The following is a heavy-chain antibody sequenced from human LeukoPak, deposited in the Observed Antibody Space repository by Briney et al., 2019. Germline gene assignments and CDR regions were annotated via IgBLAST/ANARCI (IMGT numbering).Heavy chain of an antibody. J-gene: IGHJ6*03. CDR3: ARGGSVAGTPDYYYYMDV. CDR1: GGSISSYY. Sequence: SETLSLTCTVSGGSISSYYWSWIRQPPGKGLEWIGYIYYSGSTNYNPPLKSRVTISVDTSKNQFSLKLSSVTAADTAVYYCARGGSVAGTPDYYYYMDVWGKGTTVTVSS. V-gene: IGHV4-59*01. D-gene: IGHD6-19*01. CDR2: IYYSGST.